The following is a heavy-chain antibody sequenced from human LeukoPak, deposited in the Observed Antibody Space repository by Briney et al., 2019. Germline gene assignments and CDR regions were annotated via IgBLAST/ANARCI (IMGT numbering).Heavy chain of an antibody. CDR3: ARDSLRSGYGPGLDY. D-gene: IGHD5-12*01. J-gene: IGHJ4*02. Sequence: ASVKVSCKASGYTFTIYAMNWVRQAPGQGLEWMGWINTNTGNPTYAQGFTGRFVFSLDTSVSTAYLQISSLKAEDTAVYYCARDSLRSGYGPGLDYWGQGTLVTVSS. CDR2: INTNTGNP. CDR1: GYTFTIYA. V-gene: IGHV7-4-1*02.